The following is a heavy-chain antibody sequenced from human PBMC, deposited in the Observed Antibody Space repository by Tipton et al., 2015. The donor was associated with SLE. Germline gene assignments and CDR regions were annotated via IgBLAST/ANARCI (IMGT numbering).Heavy chain of an antibody. CDR3: ARSSSGLDY. Sequence: QLVQSGGDLVQPGGSLRLSCAASGFTVTSNYMSWVRQAPGKGLEWVSVIYSADSTYYADSVKGRFTISRHNSKNTLYLQMNSLRAEDTAVYYCARSSSGLDYWGQGTLVTVSS. D-gene: IGHD6-19*01. CDR1: GFTVTSNY. V-gene: IGHV3-53*04. CDR2: IYSADST. J-gene: IGHJ4*02.